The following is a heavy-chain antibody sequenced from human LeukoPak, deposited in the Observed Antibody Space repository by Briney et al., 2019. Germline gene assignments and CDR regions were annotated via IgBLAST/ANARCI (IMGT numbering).Heavy chain of an antibody. CDR1: GGSISSGGYY. CDR3: ASSYCAGATCYPFSYGMDV. V-gene: IGHV4-31*03. CDR2: IYYSGFT. Sequence: NPSQTLSLTCTVSGGSISSGGYYWNWIRQYPGKGLEWIGHIYYSGFTYYNPSLKSRVTISLDTSEKQLSLKLTSVTAADTAIYYCASSYCAGATCYPFSYGMDVWGQGTTVTVSS. J-gene: IGHJ6*02. D-gene: IGHD2-15*01.